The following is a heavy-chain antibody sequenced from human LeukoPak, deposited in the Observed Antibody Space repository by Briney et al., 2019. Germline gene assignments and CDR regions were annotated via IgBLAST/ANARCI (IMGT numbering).Heavy chain of an antibody. CDR2: IYYSGST. J-gene: IGHJ6*02. CDR3: ARDRATIEVFSMDV. Sequence: SETLSLTCTVSGGSISSSSYYWGWIRQPPGKGLEWIGSIYYSGSTYYNPSLKSRVTISVDTSKNQFSLKLSSVTAADTAVYYCARDRATIEVFSMDVWGQGTTVTVSS. D-gene: IGHD5-12*01. V-gene: IGHV4-39*07. CDR1: GGSISSSSYY.